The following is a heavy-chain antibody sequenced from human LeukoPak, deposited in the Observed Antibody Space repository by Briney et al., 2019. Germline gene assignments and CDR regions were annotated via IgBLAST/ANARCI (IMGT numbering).Heavy chain of an antibody. Sequence: SETLSLTCTVSAGSITSYYWSWVRHPPGKGLEWIGYIYYIGTTNYNPSLKSQVTISLETSKNQFSLNLSSVTAADTAVYYWGRVVSWYGSRRFDPASEGRLVTVSS. D-gene: IGHD6-13*01. CDR1: AGSITSYY. CDR2: IYYIGTT. V-gene: IGHV4-59*01. J-gene: IGHJ5*01. CDR3: GRVVSWYGSRRFDP.